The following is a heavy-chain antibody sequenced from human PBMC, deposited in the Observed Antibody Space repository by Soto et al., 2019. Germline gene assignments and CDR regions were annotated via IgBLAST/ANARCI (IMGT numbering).Heavy chain of an antibody. CDR2: IYYSGST. CDR1: GGSISSYY. CDR3: ARDTGYSGPMDV. D-gene: IGHD5-12*01. J-gene: IGHJ6*02. V-gene: IGHV4-59*01. Sequence: QVRLQESGPGLVKPSETLSLTCTVSGGSISSYYWSWIRQPPGKGLEWIGYIYYSGSTNYNPSLKSRVTISVDTSKNQFSLKLSSVTAADTAVYYCARDTGYSGPMDVWGQGTTVTVSS.